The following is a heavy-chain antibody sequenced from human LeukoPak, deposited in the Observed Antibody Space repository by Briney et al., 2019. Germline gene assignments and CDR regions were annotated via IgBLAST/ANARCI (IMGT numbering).Heavy chain of an antibody. V-gene: IGHV3-23*01. CDR2: IEGTGGGT. CDR3: ARDRPGSYGY. J-gene: IGHJ4*02. Sequence: GGSLRLSCAASGFTFSSYAMGWVRQAPGRGVEWVSAIEGTGGGTFSADSVKGRFTISRDNSKNTLYLQMNSLRAEDTAVYYCARDRPGSYGYWDQGTLVTVSS. D-gene: IGHD1-26*01. CDR1: GFTFSSYA.